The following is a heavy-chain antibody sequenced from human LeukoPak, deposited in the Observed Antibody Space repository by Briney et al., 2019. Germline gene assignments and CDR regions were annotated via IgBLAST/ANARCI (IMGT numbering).Heavy chain of an antibody. CDR1: GGSLSSSSYY. J-gene: IGHJ6*03. CDR3: ARVRCSGGSCPYYYYYYYMDV. Sequence: SETLSLTCTVSGGSLSSSSYYWAWIRQPPGKGLEWIGSIHYSGSTYYNPSLQSRVTISIDTPKNQFSLKLRFVTAADTAVYYCARVRCSGGSCPYYYYYYYMDVWGKGTTVTVSS. CDR2: IHYSGST. D-gene: IGHD2-15*01. V-gene: IGHV4-39*07.